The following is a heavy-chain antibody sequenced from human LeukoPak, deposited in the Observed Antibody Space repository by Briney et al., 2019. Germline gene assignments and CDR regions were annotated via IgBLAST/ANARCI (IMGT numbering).Heavy chain of an antibody. CDR1: GGSFSGYY. CDR3: ARDSSGFITAFDI. V-gene: IGHV4-34*01. J-gene: IGHJ3*02. CDR2: INHSGST. Sequence: SETLSLTCAVYGGSFSGYYWSWIRQPPGKGLEWIGEINHSGSTNYNPSLKSRVTISVDTSKNQFSLKLSSVTAADTAVYYCARDSSGFITAFDIWGQGTMVTVSS. D-gene: IGHD2-15*01.